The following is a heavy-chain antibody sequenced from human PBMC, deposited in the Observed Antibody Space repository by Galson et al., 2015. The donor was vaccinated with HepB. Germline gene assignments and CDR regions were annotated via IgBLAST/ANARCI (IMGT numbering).Heavy chain of an antibody. CDR1: GFSFDSDS. V-gene: IGHV3-9*01. CDR3: ASSDCSSTSCYTGLDY. D-gene: IGHD2-2*02. CDR2: ISWNSGSI. J-gene: IGHJ4*02. Sequence: SLRLSCAASGFSFDSDSMNWVRQAPGEGLEWVSGISWNSGSIGYADSVKGRFTISRDNAKNSLYLQMNSLRAEDTALYYCASSDCSSTSCYTGLDYWGQGTLVTVSS.